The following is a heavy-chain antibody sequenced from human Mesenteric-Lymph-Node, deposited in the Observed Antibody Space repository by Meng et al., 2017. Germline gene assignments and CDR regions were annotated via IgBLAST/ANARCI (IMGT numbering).Heavy chain of an antibody. CDR1: GFTFSSYA. Sequence: GESLKISCAASGFTFSSYAMHWVRQAPGKGLEWVAVISYDGSNKYYAYAVKGRFTISRDNSKNTLYLQMNSLRAEDTAVYYCARVLHNSGSYQLPFDYWGQGTLVTVSS. J-gene: IGHJ4*02. D-gene: IGHD1-26*01. CDR2: ISYDGSNK. CDR3: ARVLHNSGSYQLPFDY. V-gene: IGHV3-30*04.